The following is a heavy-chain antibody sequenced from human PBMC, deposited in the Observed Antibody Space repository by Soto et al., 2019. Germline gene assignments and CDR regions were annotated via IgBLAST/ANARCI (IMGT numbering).Heavy chain of an antibody. V-gene: IGHV4-39*01. CDR1: DGSISSSSYY. J-gene: IGHJ6*03. CDR3: ARLGRTTLRYYYMDV. CDR2: IYYSGTT. Sequence: SEPLSLPCTVSDGSISSSSYYWGWIRKPPGKGLQWIGSIYYSGTTYYNPSLKSRVTIFVDTSKNQFSLKLSSVTAADTAVYYCARLGRTTLRYYYMDVWGKGTTVTVSS. D-gene: IGHD1-1*01.